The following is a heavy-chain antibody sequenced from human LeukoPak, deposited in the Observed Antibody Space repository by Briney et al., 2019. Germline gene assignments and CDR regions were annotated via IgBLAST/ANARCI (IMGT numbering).Heavy chain of an antibody. Sequence: PSDTLSLTCTVSGGSISSYYWSWIRQPPGKGLEWMGYINYSGSTNHNPSLKSRVTISVDTSKNQFSLKLSSVTAADTALYYCARDQGTWWFDPWGQGTLVTVSS. CDR3: ARDQGTWWFDP. V-gene: IGHV4-59*01. J-gene: IGHJ5*02. D-gene: IGHD3-10*01. CDR1: GGSISSYY. CDR2: INYSGST.